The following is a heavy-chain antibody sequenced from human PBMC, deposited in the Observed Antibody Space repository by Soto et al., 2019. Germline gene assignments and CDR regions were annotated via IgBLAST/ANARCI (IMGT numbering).Heavy chain of an antibody. J-gene: IGHJ6*02. CDR1: GFTFSSYA. Sequence: GGSLRLSCAASGFTFSSYAMHWVRQAPGKGLEWVAVISYDGSNKYYADSVKGRFTISRDNSKNTLYLQMNSLRAEDTAVYYSARVVDTAMAKSHYYYGRDVWGQGTPVTVSS. CDR2: ISYDGSNK. D-gene: IGHD5-18*01. V-gene: IGHV3-30-3*01. CDR3: ARVVDTAMAKSHYYYGRDV.